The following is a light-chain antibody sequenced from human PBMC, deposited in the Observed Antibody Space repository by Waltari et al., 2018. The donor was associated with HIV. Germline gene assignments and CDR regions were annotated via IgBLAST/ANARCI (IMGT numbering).Light chain of an antibody. CDR2: WAS. J-gene: IGKJ1*01. Sequence: DIVMTQSPDSLAVYLGARATINCKSSQSVLYSPNNKNYLAWYQQKPGQPPRLLIYWASTRESGVPDRFSGSGSRTDFTLTISSLQAEDVAVYYCHQYASPPWTFGQGTKVEIK. CDR1: QSVLYSPNNKNY. V-gene: IGKV4-1*01. CDR3: HQYASPPWT.